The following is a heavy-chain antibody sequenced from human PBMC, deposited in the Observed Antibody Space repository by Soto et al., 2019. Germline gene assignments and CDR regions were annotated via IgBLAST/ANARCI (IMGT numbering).Heavy chain of an antibody. CDR3: ARGRRYSTTSAVAWFDP. V-gene: IGHV1-8*01. CDR2: MNPNSGNT. D-gene: IGHD2-2*01. Sequence: QVQLVQSGAEVKKPGASVKVSCKASGYTFTSYDVTWVRQATGQGLEWRGWMNPNSGNTGYAQKVQGRVSLTGNTSRSTAYMELSSLTSEATAVYYCARGRRYSTTSAVAWFDPWGQGTMVTVSS. CDR1: GYTFTSYD. J-gene: IGHJ5*02.